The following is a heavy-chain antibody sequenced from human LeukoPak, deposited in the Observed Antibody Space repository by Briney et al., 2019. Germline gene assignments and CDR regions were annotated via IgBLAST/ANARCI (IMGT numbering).Heavy chain of an antibody. J-gene: IGHJ4*02. CDR2: VSGSGAST. D-gene: IGHD3-16*01. Sequence: GGSLRLSCTASGFTFGDYAMSWVRQAPGKGLEWVSAVSGSGASTYYADSVKGRFTISRDNSKNTLYLQMNSLRAEDTAVYYCAKGVPDGGNFDYWGQGTLVTVSS. V-gene: IGHV3-23*01. CDR1: GFTFGDYA. CDR3: AKGVPDGGNFDY.